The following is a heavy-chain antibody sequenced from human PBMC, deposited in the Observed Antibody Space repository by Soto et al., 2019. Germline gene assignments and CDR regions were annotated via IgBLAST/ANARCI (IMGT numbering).Heavy chain of an antibody. D-gene: IGHD6-19*01. Sequence: PGGSLRLSCAASGFTFSSYAMSWVRQAPGKGLEWVSAISGSGGSTYYADSVKGRFTISRDNSKNTLYLQMNSLRAEDTAVYYCARDGVAVATDYYYGMDVWGQGTTVTVSS. CDR1: GFTFSSYA. CDR3: ARDGVAVATDYYYGMDV. J-gene: IGHJ6*02. CDR2: ISGSGGST. V-gene: IGHV3-23*01.